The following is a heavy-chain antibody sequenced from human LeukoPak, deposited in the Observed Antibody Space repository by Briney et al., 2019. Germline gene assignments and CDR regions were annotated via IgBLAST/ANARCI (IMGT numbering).Heavy chain of an antibody. Sequence: GGSLRLSCAASGFTFSSYAMSWVRQAPVKGLEWVSAISGSGGSTYYADSVKGRFTISRDNSKNTLYLQMNSLRAEDTAVYYCAKVEGSGYYYAWAPVFDYWGQGTLVTVSS. V-gene: IGHV3-23*01. CDR1: GFTFSSYA. CDR2: ISGSGGST. D-gene: IGHD3-22*01. CDR3: AKVEGSGYYYAWAPVFDY. J-gene: IGHJ4*02.